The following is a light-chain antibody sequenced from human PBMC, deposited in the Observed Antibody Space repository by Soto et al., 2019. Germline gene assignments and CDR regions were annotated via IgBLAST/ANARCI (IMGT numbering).Light chain of an antibody. CDR3: CSFAGSHTVM. Sequence: QSVLTQPASVSGSPGQSITISCTGTSSDVGNYNLVSWYQQHPGKAPKLMIYEDTQRPSGVSNRFSGSKSGNTASLTISGLQADDEADYFCCSFAGSHTVMFGGGTKVTVL. CDR2: EDT. V-gene: IGLV2-23*01. CDR1: SSDVGNYNL. J-gene: IGLJ3*02.